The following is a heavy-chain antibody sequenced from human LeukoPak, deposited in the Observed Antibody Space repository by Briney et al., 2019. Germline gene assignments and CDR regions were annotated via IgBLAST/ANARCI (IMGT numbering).Heavy chain of an antibody. CDR1: GFTFSSYS. V-gene: IGHV3-48*01. CDR2: ISSSSSTI. J-gene: IGHJ6*03. CDR3: ARDSSSSSYYYMDV. D-gene: IGHD6-13*01. Sequence: PGGSLRLSCAASGFTFSSYSMNWVRQAPGKGLEWVSDISSSSSTIYYADSVKGRFTISRDNAKNSLYLQMNSLRAEDTAVYYCARDSSSSSYYYMDVWGKGTTVTVSS.